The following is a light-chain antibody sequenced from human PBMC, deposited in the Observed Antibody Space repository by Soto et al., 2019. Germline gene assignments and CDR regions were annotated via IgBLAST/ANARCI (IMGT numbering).Light chain of an antibody. CDR3: QSYDPGV. V-gene: IGLV1-40*01. CDR1: SSNIGAGYD. CDR2: GNS. J-gene: IGLJ1*01. Sequence: QSVLTQPPSGSGAPGQRGTISCTGSSSNIGAGYDVHWYQQLPGTAPKLLIYGNSNRPSGVPDRFSGSKSGTSASLAITGLQAEDEADYYCQSYDPGVFGTGIKVTVL.